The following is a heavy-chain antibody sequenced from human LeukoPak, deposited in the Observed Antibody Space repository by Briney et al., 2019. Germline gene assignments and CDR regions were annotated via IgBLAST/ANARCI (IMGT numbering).Heavy chain of an antibody. Sequence: GRSLSLSCALSGFTLSIFAISCVRHAPEEGMGWVSAISGSGGSTYYADSVEGRFTISRDNSKNTLYLQMNSLRAEDTAVYYCANTLVDATRRLLFDYWGQGTLVTVSS. CDR1: GFTLSIFA. CDR2: ISGSGGST. D-gene: IGHD2-15*01. CDR3: ANTLVDATRRLLFDY. V-gene: IGHV3-23*01. J-gene: IGHJ4*02.